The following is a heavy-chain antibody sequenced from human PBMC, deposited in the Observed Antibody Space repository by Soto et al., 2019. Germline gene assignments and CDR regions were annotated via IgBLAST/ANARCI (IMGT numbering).Heavy chain of an antibody. CDR1: GFTFSSYG. V-gene: IGHV3-23*01. CDR2: ISGSGGST. J-gene: IGHJ6*02. CDR3: AKGVRVVVVTAALYYYYGMDV. D-gene: IGHD2-21*02. Sequence: GGSLRLSCAASGFTFSSYGMHWVRQAPGKGLEWVAVISGSGGSTYYADSVKGRFTISRDNSKNTLYLQMNSLRAEDTAVYYCAKGVRVVVVTAALYYYYGMDVWGQGTTVTVSS.